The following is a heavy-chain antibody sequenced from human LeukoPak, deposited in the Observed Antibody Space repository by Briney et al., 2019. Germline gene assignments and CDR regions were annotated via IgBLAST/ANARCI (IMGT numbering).Heavy chain of an antibody. J-gene: IGHJ4*02. D-gene: IGHD2-21*02. CDR2: IKQDGSEK. CDR3: AREDGGDCYD. Sequence: GGSLRLSCAASGFTFSSYSMNWVRQAPGKGLEWVANIKQDGSEKYYVDSVKGRFTISRDNAKNSLYLQMNSLRAEDTAVYYCAREDGGDCYDWGQGTLVTVSS. V-gene: IGHV3-7*01. CDR1: GFTFSSYS.